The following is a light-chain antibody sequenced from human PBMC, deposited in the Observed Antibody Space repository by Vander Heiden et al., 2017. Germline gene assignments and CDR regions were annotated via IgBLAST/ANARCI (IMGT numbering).Light chain of an antibody. Sequence: DVQMTQSPSSLSASLGDRVTTTCRTSHNIANYLNWYQQKPGTAPKLLIYTASTLQTWAPSRFSGSGYGTEFTLTISNLQPEDFATYHCQQSYDIPHTFGQGTKLEI. V-gene: IGKV1-39*01. CDR2: TAS. J-gene: IGKJ2*01. CDR3: QQSYDIPHT. CDR1: HNIANY.